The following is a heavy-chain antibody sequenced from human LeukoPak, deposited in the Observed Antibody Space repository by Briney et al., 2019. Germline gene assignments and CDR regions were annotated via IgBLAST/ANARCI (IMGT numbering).Heavy chain of an antibody. CDR2: ISYDGSNK. CDR1: GFTFSSYA. D-gene: IGHD3-22*01. J-gene: IGHJ4*02. Sequence: GGSLRLSCAASGFTFSSYAMHWVRQAPGKGLEWVAVISYDGSNKYYADSVKGRFTISRDNSKNTLYLQMNSLRAEDTAVYYCAKDVAYYYDSSGYPPLNWGQGTLVTVSS. V-gene: IGHV3-30*04. CDR3: AKDVAYYYDSSGYPPLN.